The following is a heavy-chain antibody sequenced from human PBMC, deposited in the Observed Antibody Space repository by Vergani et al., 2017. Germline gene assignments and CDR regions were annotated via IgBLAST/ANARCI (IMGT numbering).Heavy chain of an antibody. D-gene: IGHD2-15*01. CDR3: ARGVGYCSGGSCHVYGDYEA. CDR2: INHSGST. CDR1: GGSFSGYY. Sequence: QVQLQQWGAGLLKPSETLSLTCAVYGGSFSGYYCSWIRQPPGKGLEWIGEINHSGSTNYNRSLKSRVTISVDTSKNKFSLKLSAVTAADTAVYYCARGVGYCSGGSCHVYGDYEAWGQGTLVTVSS. V-gene: IGHV4-34*01. J-gene: IGHJ5*02.